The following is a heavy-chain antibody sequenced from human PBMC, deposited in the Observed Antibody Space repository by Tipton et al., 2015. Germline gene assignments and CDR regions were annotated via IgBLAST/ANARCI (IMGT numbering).Heavy chain of an antibody. CDR1: GGSISSSNYY. Sequence: TLYLTCTVSGGSISSSNYYWGWIRQPPGKGLEWIGTISDSGSTYYNPSLKSRVIISVDTSKNLFSLKMSSVTAADTAVYYCARNYNFWSGYFYYWGLGTLVTVSS. D-gene: IGHD3-3*01. J-gene: IGHJ4*02. V-gene: IGHV4-39*01. CDR3: ARNYNFWSGYFYY. CDR2: ISDSGST.